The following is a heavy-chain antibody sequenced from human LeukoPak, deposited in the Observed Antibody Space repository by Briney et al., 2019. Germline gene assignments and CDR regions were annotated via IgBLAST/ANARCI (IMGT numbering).Heavy chain of an antibody. CDR1: GFSFSSYG. CDR2: IRSDGSNK. D-gene: IGHD6-19*01. CDR3: ARILDSAWGELGY. Sequence: GGSLRLSCAGSGFSFSSYGMHWVRQAPGKGLEWMAFIRSDGSNKYYADSVKGRSTISRDNSKNILYLQMNSLRAEDTAVYYCARILDSAWGELGYWGQGTLVTVSS. J-gene: IGHJ4*02. V-gene: IGHV3-30*02.